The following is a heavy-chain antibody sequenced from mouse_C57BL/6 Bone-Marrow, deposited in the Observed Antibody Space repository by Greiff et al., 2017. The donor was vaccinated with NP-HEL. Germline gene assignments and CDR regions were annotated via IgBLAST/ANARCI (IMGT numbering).Heavy chain of an antibody. D-gene: IGHD2-3*01. CDR2: ISSGGSYT. CDR3: ARDYDGYYFDY. Sequence: EVKLMESGGDLVKPGGSLKLSCAASGFTFSSYGMSWVRQTPDKRLEWVATISSGGSYTYYPDSVKGRFTISRDNAKNTLYLPMSSLKAEDTAMYYCARDYDGYYFDYWGQGTTLTVSS. V-gene: IGHV5-6*01. J-gene: IGHJ2*01. CDR1: GFTFSSYG.